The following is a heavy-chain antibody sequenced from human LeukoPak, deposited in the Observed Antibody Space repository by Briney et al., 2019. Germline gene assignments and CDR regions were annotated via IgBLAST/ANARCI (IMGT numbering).Heavy chain of an antibody. V-gene: IGHV1-24*01. J-gene: IGHJ6*03. CDR2: FDPEDGET. D-gene: IGHD2-2*01. CDR1: GYTLTELS. Sequence: ASVKVSCKVSGYTLTELSMHWVRQAPGKGLEWMGGFDPEDGETIYAQKLQGRVTMTEDTSTDTAYMELSSLRSEDTAVCYCATSFQLLPPHYYYYMDVWGKGTTVTVSS. CDR3: ATSFQLLPPHYYYYMDV.